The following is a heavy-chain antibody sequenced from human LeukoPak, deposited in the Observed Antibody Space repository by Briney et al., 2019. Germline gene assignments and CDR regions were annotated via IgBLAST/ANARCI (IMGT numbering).Heavy chain of an antibody. J-gene: IGHJ4*02. Sequence: EASVKVSCKASGGTFSSYAISWVRQAPGQGLEWMGGIIPIFGTANYAQKLQGRVTMTTDTSTSTAYMELRSLRSDDTAVYYGSRGGIQLWSQVKGSGPGGDYWGQGTLVTVSS. CDR1: GGTFSSYA. CDR3: SRGGIQLWSQVKGSGPGGDY. D-gene: IGHD5-18*01. CDR2: IIPIFGTA. V-gene: IGHV1-69*05.